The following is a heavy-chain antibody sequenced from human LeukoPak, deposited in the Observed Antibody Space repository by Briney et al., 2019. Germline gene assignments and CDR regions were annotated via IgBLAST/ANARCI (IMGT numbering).Heavy chain of an antibody. J-gene: IGHJ6*03. CDR2: ISAYNGNT. V-gene: IGHV1-18*01. CDR1: GYTFTSYG. CDR3: ARVKHDYSNWGDYYYYYMDV. D-gene: IGHD4-11*01. Sequence: ASVKVSCKASGYTFTSYGISWVRQAPGQGLEWMGWISAYNGNTNYAQKLQGRVTMTTDTSTSTAYMELRSLRSDDTAVYYCARVKHDYSNWGDYYYYYMDVWGKGTTVTVSS.